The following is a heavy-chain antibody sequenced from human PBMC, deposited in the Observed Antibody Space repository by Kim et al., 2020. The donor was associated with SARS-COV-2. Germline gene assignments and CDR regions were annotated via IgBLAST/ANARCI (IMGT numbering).Heavy chain of an antibody. CDR3: ARVRFYYGSGSYPTYNWVDP. J-gene: IGHJ5*02. V-gene: IGHV4-31*03. D-gene: IGHD3-10*01. CDR1: GGSISSGGYY. Sequence: SETLSLTCTVSGGSISSGGYYWSWIRQHPGKGLEWIGYIYYSGSTYYNPSLKSRVTISVDTSKNQFSLKLSSVTAADTAVYYCARVRFYYGSGSYPTYNWVDPWGQGTLVTVSS. CDR2: IYYSGST.